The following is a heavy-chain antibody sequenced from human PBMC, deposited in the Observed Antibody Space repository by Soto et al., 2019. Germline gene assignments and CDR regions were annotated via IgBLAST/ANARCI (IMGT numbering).Heavy chain of an antibody. D-gene: IGHD6-13*01. CDR2: INHSGST. CDR3: ASRQQLSHY. CDR1: GGSFSGYY. J-gene: IGHJ4*02. V-gene: IGHV4-34*01. Sequence: SETLSLTCAVYGGSFSGYYWSWIRQPPGKGLEWIGEINHSGSTNYNPSLKSRVTISVDTSKNQSSLKLSSVTAADTAVYYCASRQQLSHYWGQGTLVTVSS.